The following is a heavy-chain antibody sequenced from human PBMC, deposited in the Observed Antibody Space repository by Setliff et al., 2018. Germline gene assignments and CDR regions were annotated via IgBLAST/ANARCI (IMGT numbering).Heavy chain of an antibody. V-gene: IGHV3-23*01. CDR1: GFTFSSYA. D-gene: IGHD2-15*01. CDR3: TRGGAHCSGGYCYGAN. Sequence: GGSLRLSCAASGFTFSSYATSWVRQAPGEGQGLRSGSGGTKFYADSVKGRFTISRDNSKNTLYLQMNSLRGEDSAVYYCTRGGAHCSGGYCYGANWGQGTLVTVSS. J-gene: IGHJ4*02. CDR2: GSGGTK.